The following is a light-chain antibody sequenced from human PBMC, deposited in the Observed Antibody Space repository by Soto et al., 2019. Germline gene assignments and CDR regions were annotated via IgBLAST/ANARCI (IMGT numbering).Light chain of an antibody. J-gene: IGKJ4*01. CDR1: QNIATY. CDR3: QQGYNAPLT. CDR2: AAS. Sequence: DIQMTQSPSSLSASVGDRVTITCRASQNIATYFNWYQQKPGKAPKLLIYAASSLQSGVPSGFSGSGSGTDFTLTISSLQPEDFATYYCQQGYNAPLTFGGGTKVEI. V-gene: IGKV1-39*01.